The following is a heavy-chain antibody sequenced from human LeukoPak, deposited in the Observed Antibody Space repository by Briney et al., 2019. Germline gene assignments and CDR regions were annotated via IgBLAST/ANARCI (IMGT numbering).Heavy chain of an antibody. CDR1: GFTFSSYE. V-gene: IGHV3-48*03. Sequence: GGSLRLSCAASGFTFSSYEMNRVRQAPGKGLEWVSYISSSGSTIYYADSVKGRFTISRDNAKNSLYLQMNSLRAEDTAVYYCARDGVRGVIANYWGQGTLVTVSS. D-gene: IGHD3-10*01. CDR2: ISSSGSTI. CDR3: ARDGVRGVIANY. J-gene: IGHJ4*02.